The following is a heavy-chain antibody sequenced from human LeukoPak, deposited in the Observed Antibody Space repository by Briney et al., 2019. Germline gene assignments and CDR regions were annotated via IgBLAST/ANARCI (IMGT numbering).Heavy chain of an antibody. Sequence: GGSLRLSCAASGFTFSSYGMHWVRQAPGKGLEWVAFIRYDGSNKDYADSVKGRFTISRDNSKNTLYLQMNSLRAEDTAVYYCAKAGRGSSWSKIYYYYMDVWGKGTTVTISS. D-gene: IGHD6-13*01. CDR1: GFTFSSYG. CDR3: AKAGRGSSWSKIYYYYMDV. J-gene: IGHJ6*03. CDR2: IRYDGSNK. V-gene: IGHV3-30*02.